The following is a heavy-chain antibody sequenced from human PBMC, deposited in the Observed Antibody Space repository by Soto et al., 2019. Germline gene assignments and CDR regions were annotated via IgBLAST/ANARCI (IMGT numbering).Heavy chain of an antibody. V-gene: IGHV5-51*01. D-gene: IGHD3-10*01. CDR2: FYPGDSDT. CDR1: GYSFTSYW. J-gene: IGHJ4*02. Sequence: GESLKISCKGSGYSFTSYWIGWVRQMPGKGLEWMGIFYPGDSDTRYSPSFQGQVTISADKSISTAYLQWSSLKASDTAMYYCARHAGGGSGSPRTIPFDYWGQGTLVTV. CDR3: ARHAGGGSGSPRTIPFDY.